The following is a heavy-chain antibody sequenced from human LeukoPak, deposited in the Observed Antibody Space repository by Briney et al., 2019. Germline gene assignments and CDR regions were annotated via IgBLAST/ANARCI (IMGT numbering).Heavy chain of an antibody. CDR3: ASPPADYYDSRDYFDY. Sequence: SVKVSCKAPGGTFSSYVTSWVRQAPGQGLEWMGRIIPILGIANYAQKFQGRVTITADKSTSTAYMELSSLRSEDTPVYYCASPPADYYDSRDYFDYWGQGTLVTVSS. CDR2: IIPILGIA. CDR1: GGTFSSYV. V-gene: IGHV1-69*04. D-gene: IGHD3-22*01. J-gene: IGHJ4*02.